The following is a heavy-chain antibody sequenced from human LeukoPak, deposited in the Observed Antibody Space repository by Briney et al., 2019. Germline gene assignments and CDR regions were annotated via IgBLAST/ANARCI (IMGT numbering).Heavy chain of an antibody. CDR2: INHSGST. CDR3: ARGDPYYYDSSGSVDY. Sequence: PSETLSLTCAVYGGSFSGYYWSWIRQPPGKGLEWIGEINHSGSTNYNPSLKSRVTISVDTSKNQFSLNLTSVTAADTAVYYCARGDPYYYDSSGSVDYWGQGTLVTVSS. J-gene: IGHJ4*02. CDR1: GGSFSGYY. D-gene: IGHD3-22*01. V-gene: IGHV4-34*01.